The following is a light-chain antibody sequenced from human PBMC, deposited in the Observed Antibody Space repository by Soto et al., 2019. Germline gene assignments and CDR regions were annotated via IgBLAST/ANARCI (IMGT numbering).Light chain of an antibody. Sequence: DVQMTQSPSSLSASVGDRVTLTCRASQDISIYLVWFQQKPGKAPKSLIYSASNLQGGVPSRFSGSGSGTDFTLTISSLQPEDFATYYCQQYNFYPFTFGGGTKVEIQ. J-gene: IGKJ4*01. CDR1: QDISIY. V-gene: IGKV1-16*01. CDR2: SAS. CDR3: QQYNFYPFT.